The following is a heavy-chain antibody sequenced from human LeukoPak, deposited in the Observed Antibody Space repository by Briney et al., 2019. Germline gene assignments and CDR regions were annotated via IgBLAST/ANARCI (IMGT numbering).Heavy chain of an antibody. CDR1: GFTFGDYG. V-gene: IGHV3-23*01. J-gene: IGHJ4*02. D-gene: IGHD3-22*01. CDR3: ARKLLHYDRDGPSFDY. CDR2: ISGDSHST. Sequence: GGSLRLSCTTSGFTFGDYGMSWFRRAPGKGVEWVSAISGDSHSTLYTDSAKGRFTISRDNSKYTSYLQLNSLRAEDTAVYYCARKLLHYDRDGPSFDYWGQGTLVTVSS.